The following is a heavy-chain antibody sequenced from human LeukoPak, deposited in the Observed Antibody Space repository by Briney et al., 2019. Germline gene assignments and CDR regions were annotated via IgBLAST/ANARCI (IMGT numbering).Heavy chain of an antibody. D-gene: IGHD5-12*01. CDR2: INHSGST. V-gene: IGHV4-34*01. CDR1: GGSLSDNY. CDR3: ERAYSGFDYP. J-gene: IGHJ5*02. Sequence: PSETLSLTCAVYGGSLSDNYWSWIRQSPGKGLEWIGEINHSGSTNYNPSLKSRVTISVDTSKNQFSLKMSSVTAADTALYYCERAYSGFDYPWGQGTLVTVSS.